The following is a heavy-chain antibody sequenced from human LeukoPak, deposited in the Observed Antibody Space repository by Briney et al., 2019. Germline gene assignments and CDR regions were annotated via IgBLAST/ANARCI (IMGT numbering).Heavy chain of an antibody. V-gene: IGHV1-24*01. CDR2: FDPEDGET. CDR1: GYTFTGYY. D-gene: IGHD6-19*01. Sequence: ASVKVSCKASGYTFTGYYMHWVRQAPGQGLEWMGGFDPEDGETIYAQKFQGRVTMTEDTSTDTAYMELSSLRSEDTAVYYCATAGYSSGWYGVLGYYYYMDVWGKGTTVTVSS. J-gene: IGHJ6*03. CDR3: ATAGYSSGWYGVLGYYYYMDV.